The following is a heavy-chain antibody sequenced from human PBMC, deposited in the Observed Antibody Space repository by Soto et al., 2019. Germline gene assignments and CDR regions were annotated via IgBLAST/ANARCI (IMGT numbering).Heavy chain of an antibody. J-gene: IGHJ4*02. CDR3: ARVAPYDFGLMG. Sequence: GGSLRLSCAASGFTVSSNYMSWVRQAPGKGLEWVSVIYSGGSTYYADSVKGRFTISRDNSKNTLYLQMNSLRAEDTAVYYCARVAPYDFGLMGWGQGTLVTVSS. CDR2: IYSGGST. D-gene: IGHD3-3*01. CDR1: GFTVSSNY. V-gene: IGHV3-53*01.